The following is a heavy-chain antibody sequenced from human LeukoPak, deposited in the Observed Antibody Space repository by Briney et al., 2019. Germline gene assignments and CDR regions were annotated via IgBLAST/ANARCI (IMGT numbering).Heavy chain of an antibody. CDR2: ISSSSSYI. CDR3: ARVLRPKQRLVPPGY. CDR1: GFTFSSYS. V-gene: IGHV3-21*01. Sequence: GGSLRLSCAASGFTFSSYSMNWVRQAPGKGLEWVSSISSSSSYIYYADSVKGRFTISRDNAKNSLYLQMNSLRAEDTAVYYCARVLRPKQRLVPPGYWGQGTLVTVSS. D-gene: IGHD6-13*01. J-gene: IGHJ4*02.